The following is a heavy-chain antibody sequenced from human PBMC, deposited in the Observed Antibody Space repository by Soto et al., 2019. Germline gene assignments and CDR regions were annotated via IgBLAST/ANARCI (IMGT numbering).Heavy chain of an antibody. V-gene: IGHV1-46*01. CDR3: ARDRLSIILYYYYVLDV. CDR1: GYSFINYY. CDR2: LNPSESST. D-gene: IGHD3-3*01. J-gene: IGHJ6*02. Sequence: EASVKASCKASGYSFINYYIHWVRQAPGRGLEWMGALNPSESSTKYAQNFQGRVTMTRDTSTSTVYMELSSLRSEDTAVYYCARDRLSIILYYYYVLDVGGQGTTVTVSS.